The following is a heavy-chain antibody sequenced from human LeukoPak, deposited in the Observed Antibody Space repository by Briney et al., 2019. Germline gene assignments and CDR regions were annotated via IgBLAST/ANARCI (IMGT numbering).Heavy chain of an antibody. D-gene: IGHD2-8*01. CDR2: IWYDGSNK. CDR1: GFTFSSYG. V-gene: IGHV3-33*01. Sequence: PGGSLRLSCAASGFTFSSYGMHWVRQAPGKGLEWVAVIWYDGSNKYYADSVKGRFTISRDNSKNTLYLQMNSRRAEDTAVYYCARDLGYCTNGVCYRDSAIDYWGQGTLVTVSS. CDR3: ARDLGYCTNGVCYRDSAIDY. J-gene: IGHJ4*02.